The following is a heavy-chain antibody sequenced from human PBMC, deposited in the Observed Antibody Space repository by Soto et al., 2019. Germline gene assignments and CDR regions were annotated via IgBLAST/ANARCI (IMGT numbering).Heavy chain of an antibody. J-gene: IGHJ6*02. CDR1: GFTFSTYW. D-gene: IGHD1-7*01. CDR3: ARDPLIGTTDYGLDV. V-gene: IGHV3-74*01. CDR2: INNDGSNT. Sequence: EVQLVESGGGLVQPGGSLRLSCAASGFTFSTYWMHWVRQPPGKGLVWVSRINNDGSNTAYADSVKGRFTISRDNAQGTMSLQMNSLRAEDTAVYYCARDPLIGTTDYGLDVWCQGTKVSVSS.